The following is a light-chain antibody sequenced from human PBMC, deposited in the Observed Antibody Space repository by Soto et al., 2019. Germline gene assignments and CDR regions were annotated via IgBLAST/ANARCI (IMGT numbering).Light chain of an antibody. V-gene: IGKV3-20*01. CDR2: GAS. Sequence: EIVLTQSPGTLSLSPGQRATLSCRASESISRAYLAWYQQRLGQAPRLLIYGASSGATGIPDRFSGSGSGTDFTLTSSRLEPEDFAIYYCQQYGGVPYTFGQGTKLEIK. CDR3: QQYGGVPYT. CDR1: ESISRAY. J-gene: IGKJ2*01.